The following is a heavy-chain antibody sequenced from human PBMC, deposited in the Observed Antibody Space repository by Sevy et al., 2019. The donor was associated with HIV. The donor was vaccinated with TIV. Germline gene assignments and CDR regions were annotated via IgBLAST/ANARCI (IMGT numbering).Heavy chain of an antibody. V-gene: IGHV3-23*01. CDR2: LSFGCGRI. D-gene: IGHD2-8*01. CDR3: AREGCTKPHDY. J-gene: IGHJ4*02. Sequence: GGSLRLSCATSGFKFSQYSMSWVRQAPGKGLEWVSTLSFGCGRINYADSVKGRFTISSDDSKDTVYLQMNSLRVEDTAVYFCAREGCTKPHDYWGQGTLVTVSS. CDR1: GFKFSQYS.